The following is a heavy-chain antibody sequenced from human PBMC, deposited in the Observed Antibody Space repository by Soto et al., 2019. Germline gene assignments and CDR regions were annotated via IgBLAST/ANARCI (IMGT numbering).Heavy chain of an antibody. CDR1: GFTFDAYA. D-gene: IGHD3-3*01. Sequence: GGSLRLSCAASGFTFDAYAMHWVRQARWKGLEWVSGISWNSGSIGYADSVKGGFTISRDNDKNSLYLQMNSLRAEDTALYYCAKDISWSGYYTSDYYYGMDVWGQGTTVTVSS. V-gene: IGHV3-9*01. CDR3: AKDISWSGYYTSDYYYGMDV. J-gene: IGHJ6*02. CDR2: ISWNSGSI.